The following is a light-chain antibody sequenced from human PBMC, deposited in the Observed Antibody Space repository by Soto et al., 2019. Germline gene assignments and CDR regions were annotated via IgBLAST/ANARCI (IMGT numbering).Light chain of an antibody. J-gene: IGKJ1*01. V-gene: IGKV1-39*01. CDR1: QSISTY. CDR3: QQSYGTPPWT. Sequence: DIPMTQSPSSLSASLGDRVIITCRASQSISTYLNWYQQKSGKAPKLLIYAASSLQSGVPSRFSGSGSGTDFTLTISSLRPEDFATYYCQQSYGTPPWTFGQGTKVEIK. CDR2: AAS.